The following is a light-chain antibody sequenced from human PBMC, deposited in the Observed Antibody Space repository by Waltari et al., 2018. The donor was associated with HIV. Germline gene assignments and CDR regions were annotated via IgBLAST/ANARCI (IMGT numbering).Light chain of an antibody. CDR2: GAS. J-gene: IGKJ1*01. CDR3: QQYGRSPTT. CDR1: QSVTSSY. Sequence: EIVLTQSPGTLSLSPAERAALSCRASQSVTSSYLAWYQHKPGQAPRLLNYGASTRATGIPDRFSGSGSGTDFTLIISRLEPEDFAVYYCQQYGRSPTTFGQGTKVEIK. V-gene: IGKV3-20*01.